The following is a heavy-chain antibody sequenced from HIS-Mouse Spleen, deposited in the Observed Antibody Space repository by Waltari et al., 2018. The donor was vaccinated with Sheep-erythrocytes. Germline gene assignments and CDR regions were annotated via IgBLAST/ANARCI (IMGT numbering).Heavy chain of an antibody. D-gene: IGHD3-3*01. Sequence: QLQLQESGPGLVKPSAPLSLTCTVPGGSISSSSYYWGWIRQPPGKGLEWIGSIYYSGSTYYNPSLKSRVTISVDTSKNQFSLKLSSVTAADTAVYYCARVPPGYYDFWSGPTGPRWFDPWGQGTLVTVSS. CDR1: GGSISSSSYY. V-gene: IGHV4-39*07. CDR3: ARVPPGYYDFWSGPTGPRWFDP. J-gene: IGHJ5*02. CDR2: IYYSGST.